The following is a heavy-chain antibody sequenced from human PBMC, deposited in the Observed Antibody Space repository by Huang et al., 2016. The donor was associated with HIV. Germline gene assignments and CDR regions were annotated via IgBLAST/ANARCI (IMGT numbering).Heavy chain of an antibody. J-gene: IGHJ6*02. CDR3: ARMPTPSYYDTWSLSPVEEDCFYYNLDV. V-gene: IGHV4-34*02. D-gene: IGHD3-3*01. CDR2: SKPVVST. CDR1: GASFNTYY. Sequence: QVRLEQWGQGLLKPSETLSLTCAVYGASFNTYYWSWVRQSPAKGLEWIGESKPVVSTNYTPSLKVGVTMTVDTSMKQFCQKFRAMTAADAAIYYCARMPTPSYYDTWSLSPVEEDCFYYNLDVWGQGTPVSVSS.